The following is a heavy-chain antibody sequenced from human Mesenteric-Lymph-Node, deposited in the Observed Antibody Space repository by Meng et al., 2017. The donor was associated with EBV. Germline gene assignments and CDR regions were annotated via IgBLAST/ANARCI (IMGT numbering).Heavy chain of an antibody. CDR1: GGSIRSGGYY. V-gene: IGHV4-31*03. CDR3: ARASYGSGSPLGESWFDP. D-gene: IGHD3-10*01. CDR2: IHDSGST. Sequence: QVQLQEAGPGRVNPSQTLSLPCTVSGGSIRSGGYYWSWIRQHPGKGLEWIGYIHDSGSTYYNPSLKSRVTISADTSKNQFSLKLSSVTAADTAVYYCARASYGSGSPLGESWFDPWGQGTLVTVSS. J-gene: IGHJ5*02.